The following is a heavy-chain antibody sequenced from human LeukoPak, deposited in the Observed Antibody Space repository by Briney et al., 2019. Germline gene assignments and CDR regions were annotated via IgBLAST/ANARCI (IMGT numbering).Heavy chain of an antibody. D-gene: IGHD2-15*01. V-gene: IGHV1-69*06. J-gene: IGHJ4*02. Sequence: ASVKVSCKASGGTFSSYAISWVRQAPGQGLEWMGGIIPIFGTANYAQKFQGRVTITADKSTSTAYMELSSLRSEDTAVYYCASPPEDIVGGAFDYWGQGALVTVSS. CDR2: IIPIFGTA. CDR3: ASPPEDIVGGAFDY. CDR1: GGTFSSYA.